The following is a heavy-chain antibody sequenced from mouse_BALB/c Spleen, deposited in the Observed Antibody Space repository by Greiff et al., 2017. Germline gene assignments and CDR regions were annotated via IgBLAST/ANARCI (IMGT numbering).Heavy chain of an antibody. Sequence: VQLKESGAELARPGASVKMSCKASGYTFTSYWMHWVKQRPGQGLEWIGAIYPGNSDTSYNQKFKGKAKLTAVTSTSTAYMELSSLTNEDSAVYYCHYYGSSPPNWYFDVWGAGTTVTVSS. CDR2: IYPGNSDT. D-gene: IGHD1-1*01. V-gene: IGHV1-5*01. CDR1: GYTFTSYW. J-gene: IGHJ1*01. CDR3: HYYGSSPPNWYFDV.